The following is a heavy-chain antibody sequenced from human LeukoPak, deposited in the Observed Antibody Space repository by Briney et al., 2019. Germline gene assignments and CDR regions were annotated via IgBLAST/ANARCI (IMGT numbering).Heavy chain of an antibody. V-gene: IGHV3-7*04. CDR2: IKQDGSEK. D-gene: IGHD5-12*01. Sequence: PGGSLRLSCAASGFTVSTYWMSWVRQAPGKGLEWVANIKQDGSEKYYVDSVKGRFTISRDNAKNSLYLQMNSLRAEDTAVFYCARDGTYTDYDPDFDIWGQGTLVTVSS. CDR3: ARDGTYTDYDPDFDI. CDR1: GFTVSTYW. J-gene: IGHJ4*02.